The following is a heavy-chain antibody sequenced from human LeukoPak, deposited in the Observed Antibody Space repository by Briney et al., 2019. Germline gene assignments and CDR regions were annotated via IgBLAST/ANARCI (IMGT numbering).Heavy chain of an antibody. CDR1: GYSFTSYW. D-gene: IGHD2-15*01. V-gene: IGHV5-51*01. J-gene: IGHJ4*02. CDR3: ARRVEARYCSGGSCYSVDYFDY. Sequence: GESLKISCKGSGYSFTSYWIGRVRQMPGKGLEWMGIIYPGDSDTRYSPSFQGQVTISADKSISTAYLQWSSLKASDTAMYYCARRVEARYCSGGSCYSVDYFDYWGQGTLVTVSS. CDR2: IYPGDSDT.